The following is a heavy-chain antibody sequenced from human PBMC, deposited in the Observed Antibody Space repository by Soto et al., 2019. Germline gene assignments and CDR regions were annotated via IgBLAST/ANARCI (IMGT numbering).Heavy chain of an antibody. CDR3: ARIVDGYPGY. CDR2: IFPGDSDT. CDR1: GSPFPSQW. D-gene: IGHD5-12*01. V-gene: IGHV5-51*01. Sequence: GEPLKTSGRASGSPFPSQWNAWVRQKPGKGLEWMGLIFPGDSDTRYSPSFQGQVTISADKSISTAFLQWNSLKASDTAMYYCARIVDGYPGYGGQGILVTVSS. J-gene: IGHJ4*02.